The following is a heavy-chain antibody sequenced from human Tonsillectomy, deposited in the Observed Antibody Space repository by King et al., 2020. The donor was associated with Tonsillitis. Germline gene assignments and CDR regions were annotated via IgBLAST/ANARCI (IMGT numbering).Heavy chain of an antibody. Sequence: VQLVESGGGLVKPGGSLRLSCAASGFTFSSYSMNWVRQAPGKGLEWVSSISSGSSYIYYADSLKGRFTISRDNAKNSLYLQMNSLRVDDTAVYFCARGDTSGYYYFDYWGQGTLVTVSS. V-gene: IGHV3-21*01. CDR2: ISSGSSYI. D-gene: IGHD3-22*01. CDR3: ARGDTSGYYYFDY. CDR1: GFTFSSYS. J-gene: IGHJ4*02.